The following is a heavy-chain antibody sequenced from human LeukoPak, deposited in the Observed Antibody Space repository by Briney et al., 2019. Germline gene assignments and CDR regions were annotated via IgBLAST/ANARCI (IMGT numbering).Heavy chain of an antibody. D-gene: IGHD5-18*01. Sequence: GGSLRLSCAASGFTFSSYAMSWVRRAPGKGLEWVSAISGSGGSTYYADSVKGRFTISRDNSKNTLYLQMNSLRAEDTAVYYCAKDGRGYSYGDYFDYWGQGTLVTVSS. CDR2: ISGSGGST. V-gene: IGHV3-23*01. CDR3: AKDGRGYSYGDYFDY. CDR1: GFTFSSYA. J-gene: IGHJ4*02.